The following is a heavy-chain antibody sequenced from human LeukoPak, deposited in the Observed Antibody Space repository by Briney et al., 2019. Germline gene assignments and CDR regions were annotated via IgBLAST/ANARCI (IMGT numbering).Heavy chain of an antibody. Sequence: SQTLSLTCAISGDSVSSNSAAWNWIRQSPSRGLEWLGRTYYRSKWYNDYAVSVKSRITINPDTSKNQFSLQLNSVTPEDTAVYYCARDRAQYSSSWLYYYYGMDVWGQGTTVTVSS. V-gene: IGHV6-1*01. D-gene: IGHD6-13*01. J-gene: IGHJ6*02. CDR1: GDSVSSNSAA. CDR2: TYYRSKWYN. CDR3: ARDRAQYSSSWLYYYYGMDV.